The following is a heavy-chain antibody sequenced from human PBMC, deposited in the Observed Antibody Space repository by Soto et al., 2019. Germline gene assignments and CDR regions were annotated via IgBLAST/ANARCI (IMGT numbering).Heavy chain of an antibody. CDR1: GGSFSGYY. CDR2: INHSGST. V-gene: IGHV4-34*01. J-gene: IGHJ4*02. D-gene: IGHD3-10*01. Sequence: PSETLSLTCAVYGGSFSGYYWSWIRQPPGKGLEWIGEINHSGSTNYNPSLKSRVTISVDTSKNQFSLKLSSVTAADTAVYYCARGGLRSGRMVRGANGYWGQGTLVTVSS. CDR3: ARGGLRSGRMVRGANGY.